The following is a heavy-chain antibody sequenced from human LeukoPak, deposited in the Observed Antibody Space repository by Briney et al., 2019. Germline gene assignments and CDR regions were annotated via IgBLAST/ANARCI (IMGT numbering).Heavy chain of an antibody. D-gene: IGHD2-2*01. Sequence: SETLSLTRTVSSESFRYYYWHWIRQPAGKGLEWIGRIYNSGSTNYNPSLKRQVTIHLDTSKIQLSAKLRNVPAADTAVDYCARSQVVPAAEFDYWGQGTLVTVSS. V-gene: IGHV4-4*07. CDR1: SESFRYYY. J-gene: IGHJ4*02. CDR3: ARSQVVPAAEFDY. CDR2: IYNSGST.